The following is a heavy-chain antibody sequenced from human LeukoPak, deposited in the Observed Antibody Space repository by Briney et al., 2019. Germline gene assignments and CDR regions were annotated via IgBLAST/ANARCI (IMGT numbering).Heavy chain of an antibody. CDR1: GDSVSSVSVV. V-gene: IGHV6-1*01. Sequence: SQTLSLTCAISGDSVSSVSVVWNWIRQSPSRGLEWLRKTYYRSKWYNDYAVSVKSRITINPDTSKNQFSLQLDSVTPEDTAVYYCARGRLGTYDYWGQGTLVTVSS. D-gene: IGHD7-27*01. J-gene: IGHJ4*02. CDR3: ARGRLGTYDY. CDR2: TYYRSKWYN.